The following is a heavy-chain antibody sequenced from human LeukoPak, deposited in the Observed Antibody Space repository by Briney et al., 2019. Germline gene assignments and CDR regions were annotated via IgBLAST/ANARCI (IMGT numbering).Heavy chain of an antibody. CDR2: ISAYNGNT. J-gene: IGHJ3*02. V-gene: IGHV1-18*01. CDR3: ARSLNYYDSSGFGAFDI. Sequence: GASVKVSCKASGYTFTSYGINWVRQAPGQGLEWMGWISAYNGNTNYAQKLRGRVTMTTDTSTSTAYMELRSLRSDDTAVYYCARSLNYYDSSGFGAFDIWGQGTMVTVSS. D-gene: IGHD3-22*01. CDR1: GYTFTSYG.